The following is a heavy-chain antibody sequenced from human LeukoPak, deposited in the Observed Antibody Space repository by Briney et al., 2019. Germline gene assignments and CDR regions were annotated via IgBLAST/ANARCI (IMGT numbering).Heavy chain of an antibody. V-gene: IGHV1-18*01. Sequence: ASVKVSCKASGYTFTSYGISWVRQAPGQGLEWMGWISAYNGNTNYAQKLQGRVTMTTDTSTSTAYMELRSLRSDDTAVYYCARDRFGYDSLYYYGMDVWGQGTTVIVSS. J-gene: IGHJ6*02. CDR2: ISAYNGNT. CDR1: GYTFTSYG. CDR3: ARDRFGYDSLYYYGMDV. D-gene: IGHD5-12*01.